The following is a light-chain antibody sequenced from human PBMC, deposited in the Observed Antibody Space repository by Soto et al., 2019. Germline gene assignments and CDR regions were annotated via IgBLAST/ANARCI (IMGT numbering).Light chain of an antibody. CDR1: QSVSSS. J-gene: IGKJ4*01. CDR3: QQYGRSLEFA. V-gene: IGKV3-15*01. Sequence: EIVMTQSPATLSVSPGERATLSCRASQSVSSSLAWYQQKPGQAPRLLIYGASTRATGIPARFSGSGSGTEFTLTISSLQSEDFAVYYCQQYGRSLEFAVGGGTKVDIK. CDR2: GAS.